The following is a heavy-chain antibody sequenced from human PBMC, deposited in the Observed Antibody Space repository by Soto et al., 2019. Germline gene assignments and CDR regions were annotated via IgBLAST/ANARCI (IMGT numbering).Heavy chain of an antibody. CDR2: ISYDGSNK. D-gene: IGHD6-19*01. Sequence: GGSLRLSCAASGFTFSSYGMHWVRQAPGKGLEWVAVISYDGSNKYYADSVKGRFTISRDNSKNTLYLQMNSLRAEDTAVYYCAKDLYSSGWYLNSPCPDFDYWGQGTLVTVSS. V-gene: IGHV3-30*18. CDR3: AKDLYSSGWYLNSPCPDFDY. CDR1: GFTFSSYG. J-gene: IGHJ4*02.